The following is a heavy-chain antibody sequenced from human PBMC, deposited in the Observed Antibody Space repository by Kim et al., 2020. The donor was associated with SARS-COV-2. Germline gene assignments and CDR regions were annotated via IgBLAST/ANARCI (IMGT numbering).Heavy chain of an antibody. CDR1: GGSISSGHNY. V-gene: IGHV4-30-4*01. J-gene: IGHJ5*02. CDR3: ARRYDYINYRWLNP. Sequence: SETLSLTCTVSGGSISSGHNYWSWIRQPPGKGLEWIGYVHYSGRSDYNPSLKSRLTISLDTSKNQFSLMLSSVTAADTALYYCARRYDYINYRWLNPWSQRIPATVSA. CDR2: VHYSGRS. D-gene: IGHD4-4*01.